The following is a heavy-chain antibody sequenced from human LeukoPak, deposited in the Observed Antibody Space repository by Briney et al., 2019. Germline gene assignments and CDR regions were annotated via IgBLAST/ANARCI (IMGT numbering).Heavy chain of an antibody. CDR2: TYYRSKWYN. Sequence: SQTLSLTCAISGDSVSSNSAAWNWIRQSPSRGPEWLGRTYYRSKWYNDYAVSVKSRITINPDTSKNQFSLQLNSVTPEDTAVYYCARDISTIVDIVATILDYWGQGTLVTVSS. CDR1: GDSVSSNSAA. J-gene: IGHJ4*02. V-gene: IGHV6-1*01. CDR3: ARDISTIVDIVATILDY. D-gene: IGHD5-12*01.